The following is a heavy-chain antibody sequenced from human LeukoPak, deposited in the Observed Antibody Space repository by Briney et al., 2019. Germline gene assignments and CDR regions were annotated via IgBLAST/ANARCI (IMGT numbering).Heavy chain of an antibody. J-gene: IGHJ5*02. D-gene: IGHD3-22*01. V-gene: IGHV4-59*01. CDR1: GGSISSYY. CDR3: ASVSGYYGWFDP. CDR2: IYYSGST. Sequence: KPSATLSLTCTVSGGSISSYYWSWIRQPPGKGLEWIGYIYYSGSTNYNPSLKSRVTISVDTSKNQFSLKLSSVTAADTAVYYCASVSGYYGWFDPWGQGTLVTVSS.